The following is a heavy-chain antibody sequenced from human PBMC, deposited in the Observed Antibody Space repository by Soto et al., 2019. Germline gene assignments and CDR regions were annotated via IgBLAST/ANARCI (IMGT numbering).Heavy chain of an antibody. Sequence: GGSLRLSCAASGFTFSSYAMHWVRQAPGKGLEWVAVISYDGSNKYYADSVKGRFTISRDNSKNTLYLQMNSLRAEDTAVYYCARDPALWFGELRRYNWFDPWGQGTLVTVSS. CDR3: ARDPALWFGELRRYNWFDP. CDR1: GFTFSSYA. CDR2: ISYDGSNK. D-gene: IGHD3-10*01. J-gene: IGHJ5*02. V-gene: IGHV3-30-3*01.